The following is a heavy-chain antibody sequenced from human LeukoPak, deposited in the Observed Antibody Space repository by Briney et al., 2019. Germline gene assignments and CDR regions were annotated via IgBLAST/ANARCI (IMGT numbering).Heavy chain of an antibody. V-gene: IGHV3-30*04. CDR1: GYTFTGYY. Sequence: SCKASGYTFTGYYMHWVRQAPGKGLEWVAVISYDGSNKYYADSVKGRFTISRDNSKNTLYLQMNSLRAEDTAVYYCAKEGDYYGSESYRDGFDLWGQGTMVTVSS. CDR2: ISYDGSNK. D-gene: IGHD3-10*01. J-gene: IGHJ3*01. CDR3: AKEGDYYGSESYRDGFDL.